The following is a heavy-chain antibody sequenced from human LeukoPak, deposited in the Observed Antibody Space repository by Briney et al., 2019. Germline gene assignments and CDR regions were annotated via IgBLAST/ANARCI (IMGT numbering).Heavy chain of an antibody. CDR2: INHSGST. Sequence: SETLSLTCAVYGGSFSGYYWSWIRQPPGKGLEWIGEINHSGSTNYNPPLRSRVTVSVHTSKNQLSLKLSSATAADTAVYYCARQWLVSHLFDYWGQGTLVTVSS. D-gene: IGHD6-19*01. V-gene: IGHV4-34*01. CDR1: GGSFSGYY. CDR3: ARQWLVSHLFDY. J-gene: IGHJ4*02.